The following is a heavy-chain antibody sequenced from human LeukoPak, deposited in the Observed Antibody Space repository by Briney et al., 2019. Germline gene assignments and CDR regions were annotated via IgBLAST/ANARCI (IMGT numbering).Heavy chain of an antibody. CDR2: ISGSGSNT. CDR3: AKGSGFAFDI. J-gene: IGHJ3*02. Sequence: GGSLRLSCAASGITFSSYGMRWVRQAPGKGLEWVSRISGSGSNTDYADSVKGRFTISRDNYKNTLYLQINSLRAEDTAVYYCAKGSGFAFDIWGQGTMVTVSS. CDR1: GITFSSYG. V-gene: IGHV3-23*01.